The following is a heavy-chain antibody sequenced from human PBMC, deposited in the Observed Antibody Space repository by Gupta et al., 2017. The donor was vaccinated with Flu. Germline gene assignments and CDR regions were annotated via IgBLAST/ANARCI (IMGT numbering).Heavy chain of an antibody. J-gene: IGHJ4*02. CDR1: A. D-gene: IGHD2-2*02. CDR3: TRGYCSSTSCYNFDY. V-gene: IGHV3-73*01. Sequence: AIHWCRQTSGKGLEWVGRIRSKDNSYATTYTASVKGRFTISRDDSKNTAYLQMKSLKTEDTAVYYCTRGYCSSTSCYNFDYWGQGTVVTVSS. CDR2: IRSKDNSYAT.